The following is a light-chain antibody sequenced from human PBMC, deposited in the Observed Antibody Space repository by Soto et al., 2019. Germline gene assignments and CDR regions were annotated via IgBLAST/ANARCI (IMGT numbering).Light chain of an antibody. J-gene: IGLJ1*01. V-gene: IGLV2-14*01. CDR1: SNDVGGYNY. Sequence: QSALTQPASVSGSPGQSITISCTGTSNDVGGYNYVSWYQQHPGKAPKLIIYDVSNRPSGVSNRFSGSKSDITASLTISGLRPEDEADAYCNSNSCRSTRSRVFGTGTKVTVL. CDR3: NSNSCRSTRSRV. CDR2: DVS.